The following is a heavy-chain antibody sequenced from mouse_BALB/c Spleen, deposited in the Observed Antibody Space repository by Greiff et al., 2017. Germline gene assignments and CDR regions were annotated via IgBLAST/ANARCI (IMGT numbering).Heavy chain of an antibody. D-gene: IGHD1-2*01. J-gene: IGHJ3*01. V-gene: IGHV2-2*02. CDR2: IWSGGST. CDR1: GFSLTSYG. Sequence: VKLVESGPGLVQPSQSLSITCTVSGFSLTSYGVHWVRQSPGKGLEWLGVIWSGGSTDYNAAFISRLSISKDNSKSQVFFKMNSLQANDTAIYYCASAPSYGYGGFFAYWGQGTLVTVSA. CDR3: ASAPSYGYGGFFAY.